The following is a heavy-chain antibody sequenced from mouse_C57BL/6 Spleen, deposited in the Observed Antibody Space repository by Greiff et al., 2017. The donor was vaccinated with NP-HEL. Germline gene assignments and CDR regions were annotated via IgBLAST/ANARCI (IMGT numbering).Heavy chain of an antibody. CDR1: GCSITSGYY. D-gene: IGHD2-3*01. V-gene: IGHV3-6*01. CDR2: ISYDGSN. Sequence: VQLQQSGPGLVKPSQSLSLTCSVTGCSITSGYYWNWIRQFPGNKLEWMGYISYDGSNNYNPSLKNRISITRDTSKNQFFLKLNSVTTEDTATYYCARDDGYSWFAYWGQGTLVTVSA. CDR3: ARDDGYSWFAY. J-gene: IGHJ3*01.